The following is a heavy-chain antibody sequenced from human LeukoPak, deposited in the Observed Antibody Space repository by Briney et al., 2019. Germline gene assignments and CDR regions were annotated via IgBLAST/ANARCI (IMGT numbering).Heavy chain of an antibody. Sequence: ASVKVSCKTSGYDFKTSGISWVRQAPGQGLEWMGWISGHTGDTHYAKRFQGRLTLTTDTSTSVAYLELSTLRSDDMALYFCAKDVGDSLAGPWFFQFWGQGTLVTLSS. CDR3: AKDVGDSLAGPWFFQF. V-gene: IGHV1-18*03. CDR1: GYDFKTSG. J-gene: IGHJ4*02. CDR2: ISGHTGDT. D-gene: IGHD3-16*01.